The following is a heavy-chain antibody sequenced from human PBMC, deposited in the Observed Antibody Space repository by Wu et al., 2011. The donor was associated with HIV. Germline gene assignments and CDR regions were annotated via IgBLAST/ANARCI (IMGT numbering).Heavy chain of an antibody. CDR3: ARAPIGYDSSTEVYYHYGMDV. V-gene: IGHV1-69*06. Sequence: KVSCKAVSEARFAALLSAGCDQAPGQGLEWMGTIIPVFDTTHYAQKFQGRATITADKSTDTAYMELSSLRSEDTAVYYCARAPIGYDSSTEVYYHYGMDVWGPGDHGHRLL. D-gene: IGHD3-22*01. J-gene: IGHJ6*01. CDR1: EARFAALL. CDR2: IIPVFDTT.